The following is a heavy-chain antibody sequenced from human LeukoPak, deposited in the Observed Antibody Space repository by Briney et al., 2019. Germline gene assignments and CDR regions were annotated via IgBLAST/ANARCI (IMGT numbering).Heavy chain of an antibody. CDR1: GGSISSYY. D-gene: IGHD6-19*01. Sequence: SETLSSTCTVSGGSISSYYWSWIRQPPGKGLEWIAYISDIGSINYNPSLKSRVTISLDTSKNQFSLKLSSVTAADTAVYYCARQTSGWSFDYWGQGTLVTVSS. CDR2: ISDIGSI. CDR3: ARQTSGWSFDY. J-gene: IGHJ4*02. V-gene: IGHV4-59*08.